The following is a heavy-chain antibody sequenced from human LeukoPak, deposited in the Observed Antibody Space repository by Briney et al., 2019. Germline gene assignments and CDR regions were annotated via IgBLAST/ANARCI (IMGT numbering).Heavy chain of an antibody. CDR3: AKDGSRAEYSSGWQDAFDI. Sequence: PGGSLRLSCAASGFTFSSYGMHWVRQAPGKGLEWVAFIRYDGSNKYHADSVKGRFTISRDNSKNTLYLQMNSLRAEDTAVYYCAKDGSRAEYSSGWQDAFDIWGQGTMVTVSS. CDR2: IRYDGSNK. V-gene: IGHV3-30*02. CDR1: GFTFSSYG. J-gene: IGHJ3*02. D-gene: IGHD6-19*01.